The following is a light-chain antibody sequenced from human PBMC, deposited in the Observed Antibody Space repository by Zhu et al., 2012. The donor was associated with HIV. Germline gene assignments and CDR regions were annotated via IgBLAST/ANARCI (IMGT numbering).Light chain of an antibody. CDR1: QSVSIN. Sequence: EIVMTQSPATLSVSPGGRVTLSCRASQSVSINLAWYQQKPLQAPRLLIFAASTRATGIPARFSGSGSGTEFTLTISSMQSEDFAVYYCQQYNNWPQTFGQGTKVEIK. V-gene: IGKV3-15*01. J-gene: IGKJ1*01. CDR3: QQYNNWPQT. CDR2: AAS.